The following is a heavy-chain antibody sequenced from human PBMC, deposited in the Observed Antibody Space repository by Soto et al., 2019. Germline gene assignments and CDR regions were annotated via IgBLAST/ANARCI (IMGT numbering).Heavy chain of an antibody. CDR1: GFTFSSYS. Sequence: GGSLRLSCAASGFTFSSYSMNWVRQAPGKGLEWVSSISSSSSYIYYADSVKGRFTISRDNAKNSLYLQMNSLRAEDTAVYYCARDYRRSPSPVDYWGQGTLVTVSS. CDR2: ISSSSSYI. CDR3: ARDYRRSPSPVDY. D-gene: IGHD6-6*01. V-gene: IGHV3-21*01. J-gene: IGHJ4*02.